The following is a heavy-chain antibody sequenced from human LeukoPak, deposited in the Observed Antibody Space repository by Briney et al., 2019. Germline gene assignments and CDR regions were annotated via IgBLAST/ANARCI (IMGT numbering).Heavy chain of an antibody. Sequence: ASVKVSCTASGGTFSSYAISWVRPAPGQGLEWMGRIIPILGIANYAQKFQGRVTITADKSTSTAYMELSSLRSEDTAVYYCARELMFDYWGQGTLVTVSS. V-gene: IGHV1-69*04. J-gene: IGHJ4*02. CDR3: ARELMFDY. CDR1: GGTFSSYA. CDR2: IIPILGIA.